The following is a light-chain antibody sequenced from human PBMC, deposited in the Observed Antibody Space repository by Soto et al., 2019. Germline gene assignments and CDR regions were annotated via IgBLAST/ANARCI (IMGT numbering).Light chain of an antibody. V-gene: IGKV3-20*01. CDR2: GAS. CDR3: QQYGSSPRT. CDR1: QSVSSSY. Sequence: ELVLTQSPGTLSLSPGTRATLSCRASQSVSSSYLAWYQQKPGQAPRLLIYGASNRATGIPDRFSGSGSGTDLTITISRLEPEDFEVYYCQQYGSSPRTFGQGTKVDIK. J-gene: IGKJ1*01.